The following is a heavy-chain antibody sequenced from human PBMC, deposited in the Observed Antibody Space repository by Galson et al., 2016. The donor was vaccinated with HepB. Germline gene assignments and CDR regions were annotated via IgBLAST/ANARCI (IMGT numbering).Heavy chain of an antibody. CDR1: GFTFSDHT. Sequence: SLRLSCAASGFTFSDHTMNWVRQAPGKGLEWVSGISDSGGSTYYADSVKGRFTISRDNSKNTLYLQMNSLRAEDTAVYYCAKVVGRFGTGGDAFDIWGQGTMVTVSS. V-gene: IGHV3-23*01. D-gene: IGHD3-10*01. J-gene: IGHJ3*02. CDR3: AKVVGRFGTGGDAFDI. CDR2: ISDSGGST.